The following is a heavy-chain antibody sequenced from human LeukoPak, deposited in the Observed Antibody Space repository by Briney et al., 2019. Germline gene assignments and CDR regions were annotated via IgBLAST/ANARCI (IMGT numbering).Heavy chain of an antibody. Sequence: GGSLRLSCAASGFAFSSYSMNWVRQAPGKGLEWVSSISGSSAYIYYAASVKGRFNISRDNAKNSLYLQVNSLRAEDTAVYYCARGPTPGFGKLFFDFWGQGTLVTVSS. CDR2: ISGSSAYI. CDR3: ARGPTPGFGKLFFDF. CDR1: GFAFSSYS. J-gene: IGHJ4*02. V-gene: IGHV3-21*01. D-gene: IGHD3-10*01.